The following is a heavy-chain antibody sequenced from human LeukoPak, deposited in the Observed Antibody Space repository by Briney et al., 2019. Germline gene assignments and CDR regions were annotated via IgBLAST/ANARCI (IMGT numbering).Heavy chain of an antibody. D-gene: IGHD2-2*01. Sequence: PSETLSLTCTISGGLISSSRYYCGWIRQPPWKGLVRIGSICYSGITSYNPSFKSRDPITVDKSKNRFSLKLSSVTAADTAVYYCASTVNCSNTTCYVAYYYGMDVWGQATTVTVSS. J-gene: IGHJ6*02. CDR2: ICYSGIT. CDR1: GGLISSSRYY. CDR3: ASTVNCSNTTCYVAYYYGMDV. V-gene: IGHV4-39*01.